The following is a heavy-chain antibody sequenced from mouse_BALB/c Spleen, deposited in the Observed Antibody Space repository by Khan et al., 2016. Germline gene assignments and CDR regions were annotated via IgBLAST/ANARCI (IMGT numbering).Heavy chain of an antibody. CDR1: GFSLTSYG. J-gene: IGHJ4*01. Sequence: QVQLKESGPGLVAPSQSLSITCTVSGFSLTSYGVHWVRQPPGKGLEWLVVIWSNGSTTYNSALKSRLSISKDNSKSQVFLKMNSLQTDDTAMYYCARRDDGGGAMDYWRQGTSVTVSS. CDR3: ARRDDGGGAMDY. V-gene: IGHV2-6*02. CDR2: IWSNGST. D-gene: IGHD2-3*01.